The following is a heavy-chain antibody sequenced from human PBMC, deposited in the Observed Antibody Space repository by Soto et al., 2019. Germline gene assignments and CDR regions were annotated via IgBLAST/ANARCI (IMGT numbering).Heavy chain of an antibody. CDR3: ARELVDNRDSSSWYPSNHYCGRDV. CDR1: GYTFTGYY. J-gene: IGHJ6*04. CDR2: INPNIGGT. V-gene: IGHV1-2*04. Sequence: GSVKVSCKASGYTFTGYYMHWVRQAPGQGLEWMGWINPNIGGTNYAKKFQGWVTMTRDTSISTAYMELSRLRSDDTAVYYCARELVDNRDSSSWYPSNHYCGRDVWGKGTTVTGSS. D-gene: IGHD6-13*01.